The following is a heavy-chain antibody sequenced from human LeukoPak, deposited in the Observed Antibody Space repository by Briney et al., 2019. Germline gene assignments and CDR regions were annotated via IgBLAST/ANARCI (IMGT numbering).Heavy chain of an antibody. V-gene: IGHV4-39*07. CDR1: GGSISSSSYY. Sequence: PSETLSLTCTVSGGSISSSSYYWGWIRQPPGKGLEWIGSIYYSGSTNYNPSLKSRVTISVDTSKNQFSLKLSSVTAADTAVYYCAREVRSGWYSPYYFDYWGQGTLVTVSS. J-gene: IGHJ4*02. CDR3: AREVRSGWYSPYYFDY. D-gene: IGHD6-19*01. CDR2: IYYSGST.